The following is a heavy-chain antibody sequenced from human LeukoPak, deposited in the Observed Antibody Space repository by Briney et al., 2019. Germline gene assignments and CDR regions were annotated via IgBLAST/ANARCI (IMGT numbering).Heavy chain of an antibody. Sequence: TLSLTCTVSGGSISSGGYYWSWIRQHPGKGLEWIGYIYYSGSTYYNPSLKSRVTISVDTSKNQFSLKLSSVTAADTAVYYCARKRGRTATGAIDYWGQGTLVTVSS. D-gene: IGHD6-25*01. V-gene: IGHV4-31*03. CDR2: IYYSGST. CDR1: GGSISSGGYY. J-gene: IGHJ4*02. CDR3: ARKRGRTATGAIDY.